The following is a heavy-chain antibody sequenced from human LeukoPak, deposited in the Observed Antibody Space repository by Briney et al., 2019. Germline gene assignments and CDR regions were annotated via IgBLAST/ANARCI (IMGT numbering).Heavy chain of an antibody. J-gene: IGHJ2*01. CDR1: GFTFSSYT. V-gene: IGHV3-21*01. D-gene: IGHD6-13*01. Sequence: GGSLRLSCAASGFTFSSYTMNWVRQAPGKGLEWVSSISSSSSYIYYADSVKGRFTISRDNARNSLYLEMNSLRAGDTAVYYCARAAYSSTWYSRYFDLWGRGTLVTVSS. CDR3: ARAAYSSTWYSRYFDL. CDR2: ISSSSSYI.